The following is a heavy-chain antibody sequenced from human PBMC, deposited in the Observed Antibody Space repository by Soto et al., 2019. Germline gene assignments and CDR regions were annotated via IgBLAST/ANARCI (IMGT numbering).Heavy chain of an antibody. V-gene: IGHV3-74*01. D-gene: IGHD2-15*01. CDR2: INSDGSVS. CDR3: ARGDCVGGPCYSLAGSFYYYMDV. CDR1: GFTFSNNW. Sequence: EVQLVESGGGLVQPGGSLRLSCAASGFTFSNNWMYWVRQAPGKGLVWVSRINSDGSVSSYADSVKGRLTISRDNVKNTLYLQMDSLRAEDTAVYYCARGDCVGGPCYSLAGSFYYYMDVWGKGTTVTVFS. J-gene: IGHJ6*03.